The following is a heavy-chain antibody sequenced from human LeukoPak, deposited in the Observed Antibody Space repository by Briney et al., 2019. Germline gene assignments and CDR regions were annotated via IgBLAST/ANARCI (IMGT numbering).Heavy chain of an antibody. CDR1: GGTFSSSG. J-gene: IGHJ6*02. CDR2: IIPIFAIT. V-gene: IGHV1-69*04. Sequence: ASVKVSCKASGGTFSSSGISWLRQAPGQGLEWMGRIIPIFAITNYAQKFQGRVTMTEDTSTDTAYMELSSLRSEDTAVYYCATGTTVTHAYYYYYYGMDVWGQGTTVTVSS. CDR3: ATGTTVTHAYYYYYYGMDV. D-gene: IGHD4-4*01.